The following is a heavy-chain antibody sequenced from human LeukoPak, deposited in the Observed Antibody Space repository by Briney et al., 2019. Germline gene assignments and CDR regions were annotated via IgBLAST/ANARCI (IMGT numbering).Heavy chain of an antibody. Sequence: PGRSLRLSCAASGFTFSSYAMHWVRQAPGKGLEWVAVISYDGSNKYYADSVKGRFTISRDNSKNTLYLQMNSLRAEDTAVYYCANWRSYGSEIPWFDYWGQGTLVTVSS. CDR3: ANWRSYGSEIPWFDY. V-gene: IGHV3-30-3*01. CDR1: GFTFSSYA. J-gene: IGHJ4*02. CDR2: ISYDGSNK. D-gene: IGHD5-18*01.